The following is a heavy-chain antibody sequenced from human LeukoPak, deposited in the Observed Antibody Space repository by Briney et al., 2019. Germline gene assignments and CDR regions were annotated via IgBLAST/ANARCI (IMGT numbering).Heavy chain of an antibody. CDR3: ARTPYSSSWSPRAFDI. J-gene: IGHJ3*02. Sequence: SETLSLTCTVSGGSISSYYWSWIRQPPGKGLEWMGYIYYSGSTNYNPSLKSRVTISVDTSTNQFSLKLSSLTAGDTAVYYCARTPYSSSWSPRAFDIWGQGTMVTVSS. D-gene: IGHD6-13*01. V-gene: IGHV4-59*01. CDR2: IYYSGST. CDR1: GGSISSYY.